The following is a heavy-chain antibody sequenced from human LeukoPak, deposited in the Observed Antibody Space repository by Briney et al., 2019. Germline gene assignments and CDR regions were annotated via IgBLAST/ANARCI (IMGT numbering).Heavy chain of an antibody. CDR2: ISGSGGST. Sequence: GGSLRLSCVASGFTLSSHNINWVRQAPGKGLEWVSAISGSGGSTYYADSVKGRFTISRDNSKNTLYLQMNSLRAEDTAVYYCAKEPDYGDYFDYWGQGTLVTVSS. D-gene: IGHD4-17*01. V-gene: IGHV3-23*01. CDR1: GFTLSSHN. J-gene: IGHJ4*02. CDR3: AKEPDYGDYFDY.